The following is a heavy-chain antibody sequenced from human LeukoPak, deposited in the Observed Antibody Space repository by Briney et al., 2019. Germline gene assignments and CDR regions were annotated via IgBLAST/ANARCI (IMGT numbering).Heavy chain of an antibody. J-gene: IGHJ4*02. V-gene: IGHV3-33*08. CDR3: ARAGYCSGGSCYGSDY. CDR2: IWYDGSIQ. Sequence: GGSLRLSCAAPGFTFSSYAMSWVRQAPGKGLEWVAAIWYDGSIQYYADSVKGRFTISRDNSKNTLYLQMDSLRAEDTAVYYCARAGYCSGGSCYGSDYWGQGTLVSVSS. CDR1: GFTFSSYA. D-gene: IGHD2-15*01.